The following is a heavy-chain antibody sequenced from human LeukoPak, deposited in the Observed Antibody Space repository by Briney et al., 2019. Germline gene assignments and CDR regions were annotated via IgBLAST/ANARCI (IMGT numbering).Heavy chain of an antibody. J-gene: IGHJ6*02. CDR1: GFTFSSYA. CDR2: ISYDGSNK. D-gene: IGHD2-2*01. V-gene: IGHV3-30-3*01. Sequence: GGSLRLSCAASGFTFSSYAMHWVRQAPGKGLEWVAVISYDGSNKYYADSVKGRFTISRDNSKNTLYLQMNSLRAEDTAVYYCARDSSPAAIQPPRYYYYYYGMDVWGQGPRSPSP. CDR3: ARDSSPAAIQPPRYYYYYYGMDV.